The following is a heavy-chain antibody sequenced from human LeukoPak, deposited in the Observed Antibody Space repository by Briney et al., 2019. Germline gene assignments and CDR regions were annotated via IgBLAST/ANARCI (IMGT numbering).Heavy chain of an antibody. D-gene: IGHD6-13*01. J-gene: IGHJ4*02. CDR2: INTNTGNP. CDR1: FXXXV. CDR3: ARDKSVAAAD. Sequence: FXXXVMNWVRQASXQGXEWMGWINTNTGNPTYAQGFPGRFVFSLDTSVSTAYLQISSLKAEDTAVYYCARDKSVAAADWGQGTLVTVSS. V-gene: IGHV7-4-1*02.